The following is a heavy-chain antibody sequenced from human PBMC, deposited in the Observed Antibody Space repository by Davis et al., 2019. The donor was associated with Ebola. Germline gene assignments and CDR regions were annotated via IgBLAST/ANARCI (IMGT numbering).Heavy chain of an antibody. V-gene: IGHV3-48*01. J-gene: IGHJ4*02. Sequence: PGGSLRLSCAASGFTFSSYSMNWVRQAPGKGLEWVSHISSSSSTIYYADSVKGRFTISRDNAKNSLYLQMNSLRAEDTAVYYCARDSGYSQWNVFDYWGQGTLVTVSS. CDR1: GFTFSSYS. D-gene: IGHD6-13*01. CDR2: ISSSSSTI. CDR3: ARDSGYSQWNVFDY.